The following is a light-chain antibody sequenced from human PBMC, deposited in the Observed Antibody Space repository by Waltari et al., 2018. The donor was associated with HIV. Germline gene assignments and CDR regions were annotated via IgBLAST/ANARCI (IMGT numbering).Light chain of an antibody. V-gene: IGLV2-8*01. CDR3: SSYVGSNKWV. J-gene: IGLJ3*02. Sequence: ASGSPGQSVTISCTGTSRDVGGYNYVSWYQHHPGKAPKLMIYEVSKRPSGVPDRFSGSKSGNMASLIVSGLQAEDEADYYCSSYVGSNKWVFGGGTKLTVL. CDR1: SRDVGGYNY. CDR2: EVS.